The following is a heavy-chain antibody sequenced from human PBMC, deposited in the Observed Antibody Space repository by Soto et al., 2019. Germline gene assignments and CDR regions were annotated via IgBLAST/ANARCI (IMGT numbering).Heavy chain of an antibody. Sequence: PGGSLRLSCAASGFTFSSYGMHWVRQAPGKGLEWAAVIWYDGSNKYYADSVKGRFTISRDNSKNTLYLQMNSLRAEDTAVYYCARALQGYFDLWGRGTLVTVSS. V-gene: IGHV3-33*01. CDR1: GFTFSSYG. J-gene: IGHJ2*01. CDR2: IWYDGSNK. CDR3: ARALQGYFDL.